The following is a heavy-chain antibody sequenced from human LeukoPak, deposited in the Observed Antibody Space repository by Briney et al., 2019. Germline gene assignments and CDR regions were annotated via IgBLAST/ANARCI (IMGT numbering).Heavy chain of an antibody. J-gene: IGHJ4*02. CDR3: ARLPDYYDSSGYPAAPFDY. D-gene: IGHD3-22*01. V-gene: IGHV5-51*01. CDR1: GYSFTGYW. Sequence: KPGESLKISCKGSGYSFTGYWIGWVRQMPGKGLEWMGIIYPGDSDTRYSPSFQGQVTISADKSISTAYLQWSSLKASDTAMYYCARLPDYYDSSGYPAAPFDYWGQGTLVTVSS. CDR2: IYPGDSDT.